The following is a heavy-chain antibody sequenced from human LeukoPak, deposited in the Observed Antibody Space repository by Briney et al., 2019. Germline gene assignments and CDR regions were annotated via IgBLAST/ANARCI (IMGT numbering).Heavy chain of an antibody. J-gene: IGHJ6*04. CDR3: AKEVVPAAIPYYYYGMDV. D-gene: IGHD2-2*02. CDR2: ISWNSGSI. CDR1: GFTFDDYA. V-gene: IGHV3-9*01. Sequence: GRSLRLSCAASGFTFDDYAMHWVRQAPGKGLEWVSGISWNSGSIGYADSVKGRFTISRDNAKNSLYLQMNSLRAEDTALYYCAKEVVPAAIPYYYYGMDVWGKGTTVTVSS.